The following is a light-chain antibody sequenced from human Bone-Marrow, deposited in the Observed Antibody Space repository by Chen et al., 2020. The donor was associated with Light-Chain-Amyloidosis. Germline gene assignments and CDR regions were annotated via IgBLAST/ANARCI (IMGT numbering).Light chain of an antibody. CDR1: QSVSSY. V-gene: IGKV3-11*01. CDR3: QQRSNWPIT. Sequence: EIVLTQSPATLSLSPGERATLSCRASQSVSSYLAWYQQKPGQAPRLLIYDASNRATGIPARFSGSGSWTDFTLTISSLEPEDCAVYYCQQRSNWPITFGPGTKVDIK. CDR2: DAS. J-gene: IGKJ3*01.